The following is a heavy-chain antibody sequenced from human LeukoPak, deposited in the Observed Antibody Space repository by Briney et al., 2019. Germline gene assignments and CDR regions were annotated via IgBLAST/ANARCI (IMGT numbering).Heavy chain of an antibody. D-gene: IGHD1-26*01. CDR3: AKGKGSGSDLFYNYYYMDV. J-gene: IGHJ6*03. CDR2: INSDGSST. V-gene: IGHV3-74*01. Sequence: PGGSLRLSCVASGFTFSSYWMHWVRQAPGKGLVWVSRINSDGSSTSYADSVKGRFTISRDNSKNTVYLQMNSLRVEDTAVYYCAKGKGSGSDLFYNYYYMDVWGKGTTVTVSS. CDR1: GFTFSSYW.